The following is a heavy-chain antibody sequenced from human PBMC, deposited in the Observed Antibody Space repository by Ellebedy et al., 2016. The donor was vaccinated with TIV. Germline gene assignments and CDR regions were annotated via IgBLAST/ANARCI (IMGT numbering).Heavy chain of an antibody. D-gene: IGHD1-1*01. J-gene: IGHJ4*02. Sequence: PGGSLRLSXAASGFSVRSNYVNWVRQAPGKGLEWVSILYPDGRPFYAGSVKGRFTISRDNSKNTLSLQMDSLRVEDTAVYFCAGASLYNRGDHWGQGTLVTVSA. CDR3: AGASLYNRGDH. CDR1: GFSVRSNY. CDR2: LYPDGRP. V-gene: IGHV3-53*01.